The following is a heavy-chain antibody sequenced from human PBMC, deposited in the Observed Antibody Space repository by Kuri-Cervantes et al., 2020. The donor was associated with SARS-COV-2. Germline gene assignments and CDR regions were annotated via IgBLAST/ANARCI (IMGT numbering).Heavy chain of an antibody. J-gene: IGHJ4*02. CDR2: ISYDGSNK. Sequence: GGSLRLTCAASGFTFSSYAMHWVRQAPGKGLEWVAVISYDGSNKYYADSVKGRFTISRDNFKNTLYLQMNSLRAEDTAVYYCSRAGRSSGYYAYRPLPPKRNGVWYFDYWGQGTLVTVSS. CDR3: SRAGRSSGYYAYRPLPPKRNGVWYFDY. V-gene: IGHV3-30-3*01. CDR1: GFTFSSYA. D-gene: IGHD3-22*01.